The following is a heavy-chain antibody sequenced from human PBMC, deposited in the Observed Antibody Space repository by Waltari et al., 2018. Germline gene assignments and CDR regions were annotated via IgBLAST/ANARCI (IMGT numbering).Heavy chain of an antibody. CDR2: VDPEEGET. D-gene: IGHD2-15*01. CDR1: GYTFTDYY. Sequence: EVQLVQSGAEVKKPGATVKISCKVSGYTFTDYYMHWVQQAPGKGLEWMGLVDPEEGETIYAEKFQGRVTITADTSTDTAYMELSSLRSEDTAVYYCARLVSEGGFPCSGGSCYGDYWGQGTLVTVSS. CDR3: ARLVSEGGFPCSGGSCYGDY. V-gene: IGHV1-69-2*01. J-gene: IGHJ4*02.